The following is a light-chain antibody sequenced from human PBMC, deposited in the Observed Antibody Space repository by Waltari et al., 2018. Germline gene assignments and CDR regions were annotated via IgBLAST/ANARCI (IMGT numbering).Light chain of an antibody. V-gene: IGKV2-30*02. CDR2: KVS. CDR1: QSLVHSDGNTY. CDR3: QQSYSTPRT. Sequence: DVVMTQSALSLPVTLGQPASISCRSSQSLVHSDGNTYLNWFQQRPGQSPRRLIYKVSNRDSGVPSRFSGSGSGTDFTLTISSLQPEDFATYYCQQSYSTPRTFGPGTKVDIK. J-gene: IGKJ3*01.